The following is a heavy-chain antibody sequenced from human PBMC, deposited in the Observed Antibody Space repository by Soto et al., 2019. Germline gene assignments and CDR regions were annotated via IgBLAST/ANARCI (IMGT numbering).Heavy chain of an antibody. J-gene: IGHJ4*02. V-gene: IGHV4-39*07. CDR1: GGSISSSSYY. D-gene: IGHD2-15*01. CDR3: ARDLVVVAATDY. Sequence: SETLSLTCTVSGGSISSSSYYWGWIRQPPGKGLEWIGSIYYSGSTYYNPSLKSRVTISVDTSKNQFSLKLSSVTAADTAVYYCARDLVVVAATDYWGQGTLVTVSS. CDR2: IYYSGST.